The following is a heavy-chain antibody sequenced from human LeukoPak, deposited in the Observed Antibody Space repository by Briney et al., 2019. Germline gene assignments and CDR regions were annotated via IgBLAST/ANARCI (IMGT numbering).Heavy chain of an antibody. CDR2: INHSGST. D-gene: IGHD5-12*01. V-gene: IGHV4-34*01. CDR1: GVSFSGYY. Sequence: SETLSLTCAVYGVSFSGYYWSWIRQPPGKGREWIGEINHSGSTNYNPSLKSRVTISVDTSKNQFSLKLSSVTAADTAVYYCARRGGYGGAAYWGQGTLVTVSS. CDR3: ARRGGYGGAAY. J-gene: IGHJ4*02.